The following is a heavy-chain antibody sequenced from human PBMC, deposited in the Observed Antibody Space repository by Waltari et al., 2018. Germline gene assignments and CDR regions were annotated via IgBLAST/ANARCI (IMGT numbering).Heavy chain of an antibody. CDR2: IYHSGST. D-gene: IGHD3-3*01. CDR1: NFYISDGYY. V-gene: IGHV4-38-2*02. CDR3: ARDQRFLESLYPYYYALDA. J-gene: IGHJ6*02. Sequence: QVQLQESGPGLVKPSETLSLTCAVSNFYISDGYYWGWIRQSPGKGLEWIGSIYHSGSTHDTPSLESRVTISVDRSRNQFSLKVTSVSAADTAVYCCARDQRFLESLYPYYYALDAWGRGITVTVSS.